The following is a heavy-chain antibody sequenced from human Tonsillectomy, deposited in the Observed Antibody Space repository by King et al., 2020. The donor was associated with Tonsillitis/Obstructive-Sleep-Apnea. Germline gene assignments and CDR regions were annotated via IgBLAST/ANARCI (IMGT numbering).Heavy chain of an antibody. V-gene: IGHV4-39*01. CDR1: GGSISSSSYY. CDR2: IYYSGST. CDR3: AREVLGELGNWFDP. J-gene: IGHJ5*02. D-gene: IGHD3-16*01. Sequence: QLQESGPGLVKPSETLSLTCTVSGGSISSSSYYWGWIRQPPGKGLEWIGSIYYSGSTYYNPSLKSRVTISVDTSKNQFSLKLSSVTAADTAVYYCAREVLGELGNWFDPWGQGALVTVSS.